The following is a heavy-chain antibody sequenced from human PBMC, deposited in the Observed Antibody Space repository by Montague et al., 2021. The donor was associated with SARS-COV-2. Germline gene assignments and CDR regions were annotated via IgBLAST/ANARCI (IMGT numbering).Heavy chain of an antibody. CDR2: IYYSGST. J-gene: IGHJ4*02. D-gene: IGHD3-22*01. CDR1: GGSISSYY. V-gene: IGHV4-59*01. CDR3: ARGRDGYYHLSALFDY. Sequence: SETLSLTCTVSGGSISSYYWSWIRQPPGKGLEWIGYIYYSGSTNYNPSLKSRVTISVDTSKNQFSLKLASVTAADTAVYYCARGRDGYYHLSALFDYWGQGTLVTVSS.